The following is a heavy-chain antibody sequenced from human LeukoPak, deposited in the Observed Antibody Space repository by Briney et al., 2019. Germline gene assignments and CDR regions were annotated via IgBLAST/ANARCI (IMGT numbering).Heavy chain of an antibody. CDR2: IKSKADGRTT. Sequence: GGSLRLSCAASGFTFSNAWMSWVRQAPGKGLEWVAPIKSKADGRTTDDSAPVKGRFTISRDDSKNTLYLQMNSLKSEDTTLYYCTTGHQRLWLRPDDDWGQGTLVTV. D-gene: IGHD5-18*01. CDR3: TTGHQRLWLRPDDD. J-gene: IGHJ4*02. CDR1: GFTFSNAW. V-gene: IGHV3-15*01.